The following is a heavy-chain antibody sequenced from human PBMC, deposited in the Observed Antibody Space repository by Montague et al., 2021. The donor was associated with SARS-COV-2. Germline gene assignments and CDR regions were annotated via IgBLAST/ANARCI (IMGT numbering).Heavy chain of an antibody. V-gene: IGHV3-9*01. D-gene: IGHD2-15*01. CDR3: AKEVGESPSFDY. J-gene: IGHJ4*02. CDR2: ISWNSGSI. Sequence: SLRLSCAASGFTFDDYAMHWFRQAPGKGLEWVSGISWNSGSIGYADSVKGRFTISRDNAKNSLYLQMNSLRAEDTALYYFAKEVGESPSFDYWGQGTLVTVSS. CDR1: GFTFDDYA.